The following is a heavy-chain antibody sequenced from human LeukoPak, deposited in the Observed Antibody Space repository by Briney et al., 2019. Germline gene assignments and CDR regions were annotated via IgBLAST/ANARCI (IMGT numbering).Heavy chain of an antibody. J-gene: IGHJ5*02. V-gene: IGHV4-59*12. Sequence: PSETLSLTCTVSGGSISSYYWSWIRQPPGKGLEWIGYIYYSGSTNYNPSLKSRVTMSVDTSKNQFSLKLSSVTAADTAVYYCASTPHYYGSGSYSKANWFDPWGQGTLVTVSS. D-gene: IGHD3-10*01. CDR3: ASTPHYYGSGSYSKANWFDP. CDR2: IYYSGST. CDR1: GGSISSYY.